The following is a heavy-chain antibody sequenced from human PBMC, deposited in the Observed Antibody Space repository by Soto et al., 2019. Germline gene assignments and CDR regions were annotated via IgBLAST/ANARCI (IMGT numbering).Heavy chain of an antibody. J-gene: IGHJ4*02. Sequence: QVQLVESGGGVVQPGRSLRLSCAASGFTFSSYAMHWVRQAPGKGLEWVAVLSYDGSNKYYADSVKGRFTISRDNSKNTLYLQMHSLSAEDAAVYYCARGEMATITDYWGQGTLVTVSS. CDR1: GFTFSSYA. CDR2: LSYDGSNK. V-gene: IGHV3-30-3*01. CDR3: ARGEMATITDY. D-gene: IGHD5-12*01.